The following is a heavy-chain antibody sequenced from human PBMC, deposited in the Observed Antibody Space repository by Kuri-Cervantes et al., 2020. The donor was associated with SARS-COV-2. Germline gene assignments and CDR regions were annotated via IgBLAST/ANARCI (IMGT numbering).Heavy chain of an antibody. V-gene: IGHV5-51*01. J-gene: IGHJ5*02. CDR3: ARGLYCSSTSCLPNWFDP. CDR1: GYSFTSYW. Sequence: GESLKISCKGSGYSFTSYWIGWVRQMPGKGLEWMGIIYPGDSDTRYSPSFQGQVTISADKSISTAYLQWSSLKASNTAMYYCARGLYCSSTSCLPNWFDPWGQGTLVTVSS. D-gene: IGHD2-2*01. CDR2: IYPGDSDT.